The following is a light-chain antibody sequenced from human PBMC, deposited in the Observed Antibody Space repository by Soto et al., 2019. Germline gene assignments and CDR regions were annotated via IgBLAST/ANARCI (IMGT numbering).Light chain of an antibody. V-gene: IGKV3-15*01. J-gene: IGKJ1*01. CDR3: QQYGSSSWT. CDR2: GSS. CDR1: QSVSSN. Sequence: EILMTQSPATLSVSTGERATLSCRASQSVSSNLAWYQQKPGQAPRFLIYGSSTRATGIPARFSGSGSGTDSTLTISRLEPEDFAVYYCQQYGSSSWTFGQGTKVDIK.